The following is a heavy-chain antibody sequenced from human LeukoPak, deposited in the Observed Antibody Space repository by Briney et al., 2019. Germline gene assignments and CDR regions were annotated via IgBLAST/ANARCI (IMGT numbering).Heavy chain of an antibody. CDR1: GFTFSNAW. CDR2: IKSKTDGGTT. V-gene: IGHV3-15*01. J-gene: IGHJ4*02. CDR3: TSSYSSGWYGPFDS. D-gene: IGHD6-19*01. Sequence: GGSLRLSCVASGFTFSNAWMSWVRQAPGKGLEWVGRIKSKTDGGTTDYAAPVKGRFTTSRDDSKNTLHLQMNSLKTEDTAVYYCTSSYSSGWYGPFDSWGQGTLVTVSP.